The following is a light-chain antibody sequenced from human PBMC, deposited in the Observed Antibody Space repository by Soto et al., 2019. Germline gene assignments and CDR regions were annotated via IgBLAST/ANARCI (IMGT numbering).Light chain of an antibody. Sequence: EIVLTQSPATMSLSPGERATLSCRASQTVGNYLAWYQQKPGQAPRLLIYGASTRATGIPARFSGSGSGTEFTLTISSLQSEDFAVYYCQQYNNWPPWTFGQGTKVE. V-gene: IGKV3-15*01. CDR3: QQYNNWPPWT. CDR1: QTVGNY. J-gene: IGKJ1*01. CDR2: GAS.